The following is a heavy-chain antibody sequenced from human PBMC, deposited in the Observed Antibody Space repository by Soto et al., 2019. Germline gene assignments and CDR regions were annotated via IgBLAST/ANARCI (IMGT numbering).Heavy chain of an antibody. V-gene: IGHV1-46*01. D-gene: IGHD1-7*01. CDR2: INPSGGST. CDR1: GYTFTSYY. Sequence: ASVKGSCKXSGYTFTSYYMHWVRQAPGQGLEWMGIINPSGGSTSYAQKFQGRVTMTRDTSTSTVYMELSSLRSEDTPVYYCARESGNSGAFDIWGQGTMVTVSS. J-gene: IGHJ3*02. CDR3: ARESGNSGAFDI.